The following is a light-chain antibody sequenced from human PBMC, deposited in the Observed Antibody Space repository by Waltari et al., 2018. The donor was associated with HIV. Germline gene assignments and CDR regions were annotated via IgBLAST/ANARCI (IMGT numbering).Light chain of an antibody. J-gene: IGKJ2*01. Sequence: EIVLTQSPGTLSLSPGERATLSCRASQSVSSSYLAWYQQKPGQAPRLLIYGASSRATGIPDRFSGSGSGTDFTLPISRLEPEDFAVYYCQQYGSSPPENTFGQGTKLEIK. CDR2: GAS. CDR1: QSVSSSY. CDR3: QQYGSSPPENT. V-gene: IGKV3-20*01.